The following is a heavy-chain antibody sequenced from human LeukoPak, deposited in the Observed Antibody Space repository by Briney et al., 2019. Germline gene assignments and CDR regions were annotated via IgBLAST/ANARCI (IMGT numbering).Heavy chain of an antibody. Sequence: ASVKVSCKASGYTFTSYGISWVRQAPGQGLEWMGWISAYNGNTNYAQKLQGRVTMTTDTSTSTAYMELRSLRSDDTAVYYCARDAYFAPYYYYMDVWSKGTTVTISS. J-gene: IGHJ6*03. D-gene: IGHD3-9*01. CDR1: GYTFTSYG. V-gene: IGHV1-18*01. CDR3: ARDAYFAPYYYYMDV. CDR2: ISAYNGNT.